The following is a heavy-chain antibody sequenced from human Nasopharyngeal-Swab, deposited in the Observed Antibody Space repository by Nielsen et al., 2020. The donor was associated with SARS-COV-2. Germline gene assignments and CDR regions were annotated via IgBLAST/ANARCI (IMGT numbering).Heavy chain of an antibody. CDR2: IYYSGST. Sequence: WIRQPPGKGLEWIGYIYYSGSTNYNPSLKSRVTISVDTSKNQFSPKLSSVTAADTAVYYCARVGVLRSDGFYYYYMDVWGKGTTVTVSS. CDR3: ARVGVLRSDGFYYYYMDV. D-gene: IGHD3-16*01. J-gene: IGHJ6*03. V-gene: IGHV4-59*01.